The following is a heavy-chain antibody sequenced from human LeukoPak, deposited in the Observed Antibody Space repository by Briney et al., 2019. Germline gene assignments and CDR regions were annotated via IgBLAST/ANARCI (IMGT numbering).Heavy chain of an antibody. CDR1: GGSISSSSYY. J-gene: IGHJ4*02. V-gene: IGHV4-39*01. CDR2: IYYSGST. CDR3: ARQGSLGTSGYNY. D-gene: IGHD3-22*01. Sequence: PSETLSLTCTVSGGSISSSSYYWAWIRQSPGKGLEWIANIYYSGSTYYNPSLKSRLTISVDTSKNQFSLKLSSVTTADTAVYYCARQGSLGTSGYNYWGQGTLVTVSS.